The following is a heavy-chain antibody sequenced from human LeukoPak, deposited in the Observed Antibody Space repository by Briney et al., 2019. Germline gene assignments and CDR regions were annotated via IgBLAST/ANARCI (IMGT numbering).Heavy chain of an antibody. D-gene: IGHD4-17*01. CDR2: ISGSGGST. Sequence: PGGSLRLSCAASGFTFSSYAMGCVRQAPGKGLEWVSLISGSGGSTYYADSVKGRFIISRDNSKNTLYLQMNSLRAEDTAVYYCAKGGSTVTPFDYWGQGTLVTVSS. CDR1: GFTFSSYA. CDR3: AKGGSTVTPFDY. V-gene: IGHV3-23*01. J-gene: IGHJ4*02.